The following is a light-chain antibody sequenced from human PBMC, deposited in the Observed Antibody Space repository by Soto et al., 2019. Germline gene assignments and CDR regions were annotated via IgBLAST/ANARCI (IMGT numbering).Light chain of an antibody. J-gene: IGLJ2*01. Sequence: QSALTQPRSVSGSPGQSVTISCTGTSSNVGSYNYVSWYQQHPGQVPELIIYDVTKRPSGVPDRFSGSKSGNTASQTISGLQVDDEADYYCCSYAGTYTWIFGGGTKVTVL. CDR2: DVT. CDR3: CSYAGTYTWI. V-gene: IGLV2-11*01. CDR1: SSNVGSYNY.